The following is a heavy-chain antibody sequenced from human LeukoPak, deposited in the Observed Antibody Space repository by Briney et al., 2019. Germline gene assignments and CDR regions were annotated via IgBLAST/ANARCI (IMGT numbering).Heavy chain of an antibody. CDR2: IYYSGST. Sequence: PSETLSLTCTVSGGSISSYYWSWIRQPPAKGLEWIGYIYYSGSTNSNPSLKSRVTISVDTSKNQFSLKLSSVTAADTAVYYCARRIMITFGGVIVMTYNDAFDIWGQGTMVTVSS. CDR1: GGSISSYY. CDR3: ARRIMITFGGVIVMTYNDAFDI. D-gene: IGHD3-16*02. V-gene: IGHV4-59*08. J-gene: IGHJ3*02.